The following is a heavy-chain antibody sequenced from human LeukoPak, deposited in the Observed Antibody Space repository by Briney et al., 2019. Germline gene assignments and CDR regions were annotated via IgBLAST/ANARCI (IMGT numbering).Heavy chain of an antibody. CDR3: ARVHYDFWSGSPPYYMDV. D-gene: IGHD3-3*01. J-gene: IGHJ6*03. CDR2: IYTSGST. Sequence: RASETLSLTCTVSGGSISSYYWSWIRQPAGKGLEWIGRIYTSGSTNYNPSLKSRVTISVDKSKNQFSLKLSSVTAADTAAYYCARVHYDFWSGSPPYYMDVWGKGTTVTVSS. CDR1: GGSISSYY. V-gene: IGHV4-4*07.